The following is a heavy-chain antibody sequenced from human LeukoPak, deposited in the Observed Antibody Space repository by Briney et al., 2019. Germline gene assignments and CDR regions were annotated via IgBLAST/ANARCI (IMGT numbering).Heavy chain of an antibody. D-gene: IGHD6-19*01. V-gene: IGHV3-23*01. J-gene: IGHJ4*02. CDR1: GFTFSDYS. CDR3: AKARNIRGWYILDH. Sequence: PGGSLRLSCAASGFTFSDYSMNWVRRAPGKGPEWVSAIAGSDGSTYYADSVRGRFTISRDNSKNTLSLLMNSLRAEDTAVYYCAKARNIRGWYILDHWGQGTLVTVSS. CDR2: IAGSDGST.